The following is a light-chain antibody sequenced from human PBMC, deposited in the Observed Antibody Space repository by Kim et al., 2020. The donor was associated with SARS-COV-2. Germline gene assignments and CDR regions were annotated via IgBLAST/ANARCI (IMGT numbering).Light chain of an antibody. Sequence: GQSITISYTGTSSDIGDYNCGSWYQQHPGKAPKLMIYDVTNRPSGVYNRFSGSKSGNTASMTISGLQVEDEADYYCSAFTDWTTVFGGGTQLT. CDR2: DVT. J-gene: IGLJ3*02. V-gene: IGLV2-14*03. CDR1: SSDIGDYNC. CDR3: SAFTDWTTV.